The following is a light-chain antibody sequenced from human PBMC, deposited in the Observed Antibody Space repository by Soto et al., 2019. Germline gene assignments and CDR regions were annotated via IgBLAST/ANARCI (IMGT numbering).Light chain of an antibody. V-gene: IGKV4-1*01. CDR2: WAS. Sequence: DIVMTQSPDSLAVSLGERATINCKSSQSVLYSSNNENYLSWYQQKPGQPPKLLIYWASTRESGVPDRFSCSGSGTDFTLTISSLQAEDVAIYYCQQYYSTPLTFGPGTKVDIK. CDR3: QQYYSTPLT. J-gene: IGKJ3*01. CDR1: QSVLYSSNNENY.